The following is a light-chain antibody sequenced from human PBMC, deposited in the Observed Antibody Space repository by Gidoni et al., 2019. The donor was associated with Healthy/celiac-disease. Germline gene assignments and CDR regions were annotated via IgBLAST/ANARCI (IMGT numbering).Light chain of an antibody. V-gene: IGLV3-19*01. Sequence: SSALTQDPAVSVALGQTVRITCQGDSLRSYYASWYQQKPGQAPVLVIYGKNNRPSGIPDRFSGSSSGNTASWTITGAQAEDEADYYCNSRDSSGNRVFGGGTKLTVL. CDR1: SLRSYY. CDR2: GKN. J-gene: IGLJ3*02. CDR3: NSRDSSGNRV.